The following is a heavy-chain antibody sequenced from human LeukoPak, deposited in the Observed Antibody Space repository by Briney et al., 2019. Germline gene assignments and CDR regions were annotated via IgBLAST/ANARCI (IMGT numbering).Heavy chain of an antibody. V-gene: IGHV3-33*01. D-gene: IGHD3-22*01. CDR1: GFNFRNYD. Sequence: GGSLRLSCAASGFNFRNYDMHWVRQAPGKGLEWVASIRSDANNKYYADSVKGRFTISRDNAKNTLFLQMNSLGAEDTAVYYCARAYYFDTTGHDSDALDIWGRGTMVTVSS. CDR2: IRSDANNK. CDR3: ARAYYFDTTGHDSDALDI. J-gene: IGHJ3*02.